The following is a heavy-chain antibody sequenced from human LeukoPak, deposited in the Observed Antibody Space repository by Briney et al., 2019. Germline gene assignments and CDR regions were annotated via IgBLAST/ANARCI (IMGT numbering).Heavy chain of an antibody. CDR2: IRSKAYGGTT. CDR1: GFTFGDYA. V-gene: IGHV3-49*03. Sequence: GGSLRLSCTASGFTFGDYAMSWFRQAPGKGLEWVGFIRSKAYGGTTEYAASVKGRFTISRDDSKSIAYLQMNSLKTEDTAVYYCTSYNTIFLDFDYWGQGTLVTVSS. CDR3: TSYNTIFLDFDY. J-gene: IGHJ4*02. D-gene: IGHD3-9*01.